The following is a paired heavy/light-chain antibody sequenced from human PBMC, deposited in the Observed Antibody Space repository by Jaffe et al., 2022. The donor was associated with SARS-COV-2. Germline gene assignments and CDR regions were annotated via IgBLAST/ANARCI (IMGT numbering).Light chain of an antibody. CDR2: GAS. V-gene: IGKV3-20*01. CDR1: QSVSSSY. J-gene: IGKJ4*01. CDR3: QQYGSSHPH. Sequence: EIVLTQSPGTLSLSPGERATLSCRASQSVSSSYLAWYQQKPGQAPRLLIYGASSRATGIPDRFSGSGSGTDFTLTISRLEPEDFAVYYCQQYGSSHPHFGGGTKVEIK.
Heavy chain of an antibody. V-gene: IGHV4-59*01. CDR1: GGSISSYY. Sequence: QVQLQESGPGLVKPSETLSLTCTVSGGSISSYYWSWIRQPPGKGLEWIGYIYYSGSTNYNPSLKSRVTISVDTSKNQFSLKLSSVTAADTAVYYCASSGYYGSGSHTTFDYWGQGTLVTVSS. CDR3: ASSGYYGSGSHTTFDY. J-gene: IGHJ4*02. D-gene: IGHD3-10*01. CDR2: IYYSGST.